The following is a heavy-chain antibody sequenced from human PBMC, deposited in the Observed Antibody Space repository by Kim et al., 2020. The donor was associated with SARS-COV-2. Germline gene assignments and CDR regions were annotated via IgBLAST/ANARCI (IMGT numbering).Heavy chain of an antibody. Sequence: GDNTYYTDSVNGRFTISRDNSRNTVYLQMNSLRAEDTAVYYCAKRMDVWGKGTTVIVSS. V-gene: IGHV3-23*01. CDR2: GDNT. J-gene: IGHJ6*03. CDR3: AKRMDV.